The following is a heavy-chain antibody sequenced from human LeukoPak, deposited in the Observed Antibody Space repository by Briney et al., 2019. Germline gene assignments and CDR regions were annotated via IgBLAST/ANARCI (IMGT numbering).Heavy chain of an antibody. CDR1: GFTFSDHY. CDR3: AREGRDAYNYAFDT. CDR2: SRSKAQSYST. Sequence: PGGSLRLSCAVSGFTFSDHYMDWVRQAPGKGLEWVARSRSKAQSYSTEYAASVKGRFTISRDDSKDLLYLQMNSLKTEDTAVYYCAREGRDAYNYAFDTWGQRTMVTVSS. D-gene: IGHD5-24*01. J-gene: IGHJ3*02. V-gene: IGHV3-72*01.